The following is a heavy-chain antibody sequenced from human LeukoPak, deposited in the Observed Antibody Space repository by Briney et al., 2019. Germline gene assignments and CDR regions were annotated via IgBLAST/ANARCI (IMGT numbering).Heavy chain of an antibody. J-gene: IGHJ4*02. CDR3: ARGGKTTATKFFDY. Sequence: SETLSLTCVVSGGSISSAGYSWSWIRQPPGTGLEWIGYFLHTGRTFYNPSLRGRVTVSLDRYRNQLSLNLNSMTAADTAVYYCARGGKTTATKFFDYWGQGTLVTVSS. V-gene: IGHV4-30-2*01. D-gene: IGHD4-17*01. CDR1: GGSISSAGYS. CDR2: FLHTGRT.